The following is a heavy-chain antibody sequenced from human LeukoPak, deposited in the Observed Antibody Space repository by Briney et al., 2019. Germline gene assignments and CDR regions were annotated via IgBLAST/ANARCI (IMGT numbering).Heavy chain of an antibody. CDR2: IIPIFGTA. Sequence: SVKVSCKASGGTFSSYAISWVRQAPVQGLEWMGGIIPIFGTANYAQKFQGRVTITADESTSTAYMELSSLRSEDTAVYYCASAYCGGDCSDAFDIWGQGTMVTVSS. D-gene: IGHD2-21*01. J-gene: IGHJ3*02. V-gene: IGHV1-69*01. CDR3: ASAYCGGDCSDAFDI. CDR1: GGTFSSYA.